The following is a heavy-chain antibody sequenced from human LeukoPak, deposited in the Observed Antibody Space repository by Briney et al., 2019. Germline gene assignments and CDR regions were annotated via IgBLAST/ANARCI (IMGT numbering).Heavy chain of an antibody. Sequence: GGSLRLSCAASGFTFRIYGMNWVRQAPGKGPEWASYIGHTGSDIYYADSVKGRFTVSRENARNSLYLQMNSLRVEDTAVYYCARATSNGYDYWGQGTLLTVSS. CDR2: IGHTGSDI. CDR1: GFTFRIYG. D-gene: IGHD6-19*01. V-gene: IGHV3-21*01. CDR3: ARATSNGYDY. J-gene: IGHJ4*02.